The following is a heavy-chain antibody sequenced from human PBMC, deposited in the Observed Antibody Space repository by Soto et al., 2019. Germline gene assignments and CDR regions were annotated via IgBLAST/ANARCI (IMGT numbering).Heavy chain of an antibody. CDR3: AKKYPGTRPFDY. D-gene: IGHD2-2*02. V-gene: IGHV3-23*01. CDR1: GFTFSSYA. CDR2: IGTNGDT. J-gene: IGHJ4*02. Sequence: EVQLLESGGGLVQPGGSLRLSCAASGFTFSSYAMDWVRQAPGKGLEWVSAIGTNGDTYYADAVKGRFTISRDNLKTTLYLQMNSLSAEDTALYYCAKKYPGTRPFDYWGQGTLVTVSS.